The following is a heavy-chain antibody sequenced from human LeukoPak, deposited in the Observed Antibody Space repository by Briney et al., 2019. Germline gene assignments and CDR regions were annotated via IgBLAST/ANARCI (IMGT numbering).Heavy chain of an antibody. D-gene: IGHD5-24*01. CDR3: ASGREMATIWLDY. J-gene: IGHJ4*02. CDR1: GGSISSSSYY. V-gene: IGHV4-39*07. Sequence: SETLSLTCTVSGGSISSSSYYWGWIRQPPGKGLEWIGSLYYSGSTYYNTSLKSRVTISGDTSKNQFSLKVRSVTAADTAVYYCASGREMATIWLDYWGQGTLVTVPS. CDR2: LYYSGST.